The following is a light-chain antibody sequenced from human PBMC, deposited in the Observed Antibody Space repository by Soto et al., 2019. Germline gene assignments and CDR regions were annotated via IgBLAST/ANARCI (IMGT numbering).Light chain of an antibody. Sequence: QSVLTQPPSASGTPGQRVTISCSGSNSNIGSNSIYWYQQLPGTAPKLLIYGNNQRPSGVPDRFSGSKSGTSASLAISGLRTEDEADYYCAAWDDSLSGPVFGGGTKLTV. CDR3: AAWDDSLSGPV. CDR1: NSNIGSNS. J-gene: IGLJ3*02. CDR2: GNN. V-gene: IGLV1-47*02.